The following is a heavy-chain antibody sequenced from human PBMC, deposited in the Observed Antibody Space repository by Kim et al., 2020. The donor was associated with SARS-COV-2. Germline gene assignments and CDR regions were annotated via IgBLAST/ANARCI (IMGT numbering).Heavy chain of an antibody. V-gene: IGHV3-11*01. CDR1: GFTFGDYF. CDR3: ARDPGYGGRLDY. D-gene: IGHD2-15*01. J-gene: IGHJ4*02. Sequence: GGSLRLSCAASGFTFGDYFMSWMRQAPGKGLEWVSYISGSATTIYYTDSVKGRFTISRDNARNLLFLQMNSLRAEDTAVYYCARDPGYGGRLDYWGQGALVTVSS. CDR2: ISGSATTI.